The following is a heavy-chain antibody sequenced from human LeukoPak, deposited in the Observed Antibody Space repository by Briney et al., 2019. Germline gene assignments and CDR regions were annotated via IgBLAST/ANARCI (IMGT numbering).Heavy chain of an antibody. CDR2: INHSGST. V-gene: IGHV4-34*01. D-gene: IGHD3-22*01. J-gene: IGHJ4*02. CDR3: AGSTDNVPGYYDSSGHSLDY. CDR1: GGSFSGYY. Sequence: SETLSLTCAVYGGSFSGYYWSWIRQPPGKGLEWIGEINHSGSTNYNPSLKSRVTISVDTSKNQFSLKLSSVTAADTAVYYCAGSTDNVPGYYDSSGHSLDYWGQGTLVTVSS.